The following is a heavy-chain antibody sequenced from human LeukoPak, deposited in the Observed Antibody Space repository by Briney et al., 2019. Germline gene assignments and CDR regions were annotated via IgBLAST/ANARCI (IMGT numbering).Heavy chain of an antibody. CDR1: GFTFSSYS. Sequence: GRSLRLSCAACGFTFSSYSMNWVRQAPGKGLEWVSFISSSSSTIYYADSVKGRFTISRDNAKNSLYLQMNSLRAEDTAVYYCARDRGGSYSAIDYWGQGTLVTVSS. J-gene: IGHJ4*02. CDR3: ARDRGGSYSAIDY. D-gene: IGHD1-26*01. V-gene: IGHV3-48*04. CDR2: ISSSSSTI.